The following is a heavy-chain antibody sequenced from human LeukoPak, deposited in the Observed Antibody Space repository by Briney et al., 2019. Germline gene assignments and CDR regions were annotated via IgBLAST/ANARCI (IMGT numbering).Heavy chain of an antibody. V-gene: IGHV4-38-2*02. D-gene: IGHD4-11*01. J-gene: IGHJ4*02. CDR1: GYSISSGYY. CDR3: AREGRTTVTSFDY. Sequence: RPSETLSLTCTVSGYSISSGYYWGWIRQPPGKGLEWIGSMFHSGSTYYNPSLKSRVTISVDTSKNQFSLKLSSVTAADTAVYYCAREGRTTVTSFDYWGQGTLVTVSS. CDR2: MFHSGST.